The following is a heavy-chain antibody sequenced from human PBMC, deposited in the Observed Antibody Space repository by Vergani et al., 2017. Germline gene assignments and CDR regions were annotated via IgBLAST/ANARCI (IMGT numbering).Heavy chain of an antibody. V-gene: IGHV4-34*01. CDR1: GGSFSGYY. J-gene: IGHJ3*02. CDR3: ARGHHEFRFLDLGRAFDI. D-gene: IGHD3-3*01. CDR2: INHSGST. Sequence: QVQLQQWGAGLLKPSETLSLTCAVYGGSFSGYYWSWIRQPPGKGLEWIGEINHSGSTNYNPSLKSRVTISVDTSKNHFALKLSSLTAADTAVYYCARGHHEFRFLDLGRAFDIWGQGTMVTVSS.